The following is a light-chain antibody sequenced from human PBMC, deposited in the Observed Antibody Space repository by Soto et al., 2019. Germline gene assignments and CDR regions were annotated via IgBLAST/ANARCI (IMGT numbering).Light chain of an antibody. V-gene: IGKV3-20*01. CDR3: QQYGSSPLIT. CDR1: QSVSSSY. CDR2: GAS. J-gene: IGKJ5*01. Sequence: IVLKQSPGTLSLSPGERATLSCRASQSVSSSYLAWYQQKPGQAPRLLIYGASSRATGIPDRFSGSGSGTDFTLTISRLEPEDFAVYYCQQYGSSPLITFGQGTRWRL.